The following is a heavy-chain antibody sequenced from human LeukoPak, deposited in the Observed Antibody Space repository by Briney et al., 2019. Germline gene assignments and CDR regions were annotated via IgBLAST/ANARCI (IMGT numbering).Heavy chain of an antibody. CDR1: GFIFSDYY. Sequence: GGSLRLSCATSGFIFSDYYVSWIRQAPGKGLEWVSYISSSGSTIYYADSVKGRFTTSRDNAKTSLYLQMNSLRAEDTAVYYCARGDGYNSYYFDYWGQGTLVTVSS. CDR2: ISSSGSTI. J-gene: IGHJ4*02. CDR3: ARGDGYNSYYFDY. D-gene: IGHD5-24*01. V-gene: IGHV3-11*01.